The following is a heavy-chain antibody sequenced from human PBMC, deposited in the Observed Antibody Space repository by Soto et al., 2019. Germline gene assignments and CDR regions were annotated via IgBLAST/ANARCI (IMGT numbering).Heavy chain of an antibody. J-gene: IGHJ4*02. V-gene: IGHV3-23*01. CDR1: GFTFSSYA. D-gene: IGHD6-13*01. Sequence: EVQLLESGGGLVQPGGSLRLSCAASGFTFSSYAMSWVRQAPGKGLEWVSAISGSGGSTYYADSVKGRFTISRDNSKNTPNMTMNRLMDDQTAVDYCANYLATYPPISGGGTFDYWGQGTLVTVSS. CDR2: ISGSGGST. CDR3: ANYLATYPPISGGGTFDY.